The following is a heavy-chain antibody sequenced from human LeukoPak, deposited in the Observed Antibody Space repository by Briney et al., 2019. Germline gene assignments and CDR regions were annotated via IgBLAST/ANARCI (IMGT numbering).Heavy chain of an antibody. CDR3: AREGSGSYYNGFDY. Sequence: PGGSLRLSCAASGFTFSSYWMSWVRQAPGKGLEWVANIKQDGSEKYYVDSVKGRFTISRDNAKNSLYLQMNSLRAEDTAVYYCAREGSGSYYNGFDYWGQGTLATVSS. D-gene: IGHD1-26*01. CDR2: IKQDGSEK. J-gene: IGHJ4*02. V-gene: IGHV3-7*01. CDR1: GFTFSSYW.